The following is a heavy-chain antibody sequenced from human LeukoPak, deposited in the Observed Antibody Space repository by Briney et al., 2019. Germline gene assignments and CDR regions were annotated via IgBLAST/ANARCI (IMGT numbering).Heavy chain of an antibody. Sequence: GASVKVSCTASGYTFTGYYMHWVRQAPGQGPEWMGWINPNSGGTNYAQKFQGRVTMTRDTSISTAYMELSRLRSDDTAVYYCARVRRVLLWFGELSPPDYWGQGTLVTVSS. D-gene: IGHD3-10*01. J-gene: IGHJ4*02. CDR1: GYTFTGYY. V-gene: IGHV1-2*02. CDR3: ARVRRVLLWFGELSPPDY. CDR2: INPNSGGT.